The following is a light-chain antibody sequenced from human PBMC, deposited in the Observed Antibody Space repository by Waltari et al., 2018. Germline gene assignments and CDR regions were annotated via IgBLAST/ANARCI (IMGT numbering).Light chain of an antibody. CDR2: NAT. V-gene: IGLV2-11*01. J-gene: IGLJ3*02. CDR1: TSDVGGYNY. Sequence: SALTQPRPVSGSPGQSVTIPCTATTSDVGGYNYVSCYQPHPGKAPKLMIFNATQRPSGVPDRFAGSKSANTASLTISGLQAEDEADYYCCSFAGTYTWVFGGGTKVTVL. CDR3: CSFAGTYTWV.